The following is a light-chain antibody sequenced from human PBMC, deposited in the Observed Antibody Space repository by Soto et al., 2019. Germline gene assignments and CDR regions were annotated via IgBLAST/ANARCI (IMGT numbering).Light chain of an antibody. CDR1: QGISRY. CDR3: QQLNTYPVT. J-gene: IGKJ4*01. Sequence: IQLTQSPSSLSASVGDSATITCRASQGISRYLSWYQQKPGRAPKLLISAASTLQSGVPARFSGSGSGTDFTLSITSLQPEDFATYYCQQLNTYPVTFGGGTKVDI. CDR2: AAS. V-gene: IGKV1-9*01.